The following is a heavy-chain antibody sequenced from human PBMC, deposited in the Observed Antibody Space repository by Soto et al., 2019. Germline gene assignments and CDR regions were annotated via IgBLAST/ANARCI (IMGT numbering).Heavy chain of an antibody. V-gene: IGHV3-23*01. CDR2: VSGTGDST. D-gene: IGHD3-10*01. CDR3: AKDNGNYGSGTFSH. CDR1: GFTVTSYA. J-gene: IGHJ4*02. Sequence: PGGSLRLSCAASGFTVTSYAMSWVRQAPGKGLEWVSLVSGTGDSTHYANSVRGRFTISRDDSKATLYLQMSGLRAEDTAVYYCAKDNGNYGSGTFSHWGQGTLVTVS.